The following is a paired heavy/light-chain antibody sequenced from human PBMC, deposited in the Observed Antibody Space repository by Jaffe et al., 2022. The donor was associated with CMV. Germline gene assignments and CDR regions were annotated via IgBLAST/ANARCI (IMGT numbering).Heavy chain of an antibody. V-gene: IGHV4-59*01. CDR2: ISNSGST. J-gene: IGHJ3*02. Sequence: QVQLQESGPGLVKPSETLSLTCSVSGGFISSYYWSWIRQPPGKGLECIGYISNSGSTNYNPSLKSRVTISRDTSKNQFSLKLNSVTAADTAVYYCARVGLGDCSGGRCYSAFDIWGQETMVTVSS. CDR3: ARVGLGDCSGGRCYSAFDI. D-gene: IGHD2-15*01. CDR1: GGFISSYY.
Light chain of an antibody. Sequence: DIQMTQSPSSLSASVGDRVTITCRASQSISSYLNWYQQKPGKAPKLLIYAASSLQSGVSSKFSGSGSGTDFTLTISSLQPEDFATYYCQQSYSTLWTFGQGTKVEIK. CDR2: AAS. CDR3: QQSYSTLWT. V-gene: IGKV1-39*01. J-gene: IGKJ1*01. CDR1: QSISSY.